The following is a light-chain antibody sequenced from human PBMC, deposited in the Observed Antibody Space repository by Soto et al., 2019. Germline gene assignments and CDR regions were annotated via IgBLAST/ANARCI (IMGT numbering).Light chain of an antibody. V-gene: IGKV3-11*01. Sequence: ETVLTQSPATLSLSPGERATLSCRASRSISTYLAWYQQKPGQAPRLLIYEALNRATGIPARFSGSGSGTGFTLTISRLEPEDFAVYYCQQYSSSPLTFGGGTKVDIK. CDR1: RSISTY. CDR2: EAL. CDR3: QQYSSSPLT. J-gene: IGKJ4*01.